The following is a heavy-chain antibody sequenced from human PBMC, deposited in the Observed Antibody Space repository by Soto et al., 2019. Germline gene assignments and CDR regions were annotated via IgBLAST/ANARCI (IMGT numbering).Heavy chain of an antibody. CDR3: ARDRGYYDSSGYYLLDY. CDR2: IWYDGSNK. V-gene: IGHV3-33*01. CDR1: GFTFSSYG. J-gene: IGHJ4*02. D-gene: IGHD3-22*01. Sequence: GGSLRLSCAASGFTFSSYGMHWVRQAPGKGLEWVAVIWYDGSNKYYADSVKGRFTISRDNSKNTLYLQMNSLRAEDTAVYYCARDRGYYDSSGYYLLDYWGQGTLVTVSS.